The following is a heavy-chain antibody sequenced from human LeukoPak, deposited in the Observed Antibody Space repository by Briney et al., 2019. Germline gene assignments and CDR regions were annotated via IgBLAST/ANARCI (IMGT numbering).Heavy chain of an antibody. CDR3: AKDSSSWSNWFDP. V-gene: IGHV3-53*01. CDR1: GFTVSSNY. D-gene: IGHD6-13*01. J-gene: IGHJ5*02. Sequence: GGSLRLSCAASGFTVSSNYMSWVRQAPGKGLEWVSVIYSGGSTYYADSVKGRFTISRDNSKNTLYLQMNSLRAEDTAVYYCAKDSSSWSNWFDPWGQGTLVTVSS. CDR2: IYSGGST.